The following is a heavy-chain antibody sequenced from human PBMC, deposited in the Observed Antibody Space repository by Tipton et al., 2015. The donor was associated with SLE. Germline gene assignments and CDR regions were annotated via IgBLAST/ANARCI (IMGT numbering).Heavy chain of an antibody. J-gene: IGHJ5*02. CDR2: IKQDGSGK. Sequence: SLRLSCAASGFTFSSYWMSRVRQAPGKGLEWVANIKQDGSGKYYVDSVKGRFTISRDNAKNSLYLQMNSLRAEDTAVYYCARDSEARYCSSTSCPNWFDPWGQGTLVTVSS. D-gene: IGHD2-2*01. CDR3: ARDSEARYCSSTSCPNWFDP. CDR1: GFTFSSYW. V-gene: IGHV3-7*01.